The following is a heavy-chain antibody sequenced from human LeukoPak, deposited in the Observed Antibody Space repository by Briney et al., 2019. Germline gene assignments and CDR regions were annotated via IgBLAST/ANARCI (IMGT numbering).Heavy chain of an antibody. Sequence: PGRSLRLSCAASGFTFSSYAMSWVRQAPGKGLEWVSVVSGSGTNTDYADSVKGRFTISRDNAKNTLYLQMNSLRAGDTAVYYCARGGVDYWGQGTLVTVSS. J-gene: IGHJ4*02. D-gene: IGHD3-16*01. CDR3: ARGGVDY. CDR2: VSGSGTNT. V-gene: IGHV3-23*01. CDR1: GFTFSSYA.